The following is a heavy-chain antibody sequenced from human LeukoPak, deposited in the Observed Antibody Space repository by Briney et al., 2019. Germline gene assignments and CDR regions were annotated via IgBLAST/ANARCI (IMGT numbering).Heavy chain of an antibody. D-gene: IGHD2-21*02. CDR3: ARDKVTGDSYFDY. Sequence: GGSLRLSCAASGFTFSSYWMSWVRQAPGKGLEWVAHIKQGGSEKNYVDSVKGRFTISRDNARNSLLLQMDGLRAEDTAVYYCARDKVTGDSYFDYWGQGTLVTVSS. J-gene: IGHJ4*02. CDR1: GFTFSSYW. V-gene: IGHV3-7*01. CDR2: IKQGGSEK.